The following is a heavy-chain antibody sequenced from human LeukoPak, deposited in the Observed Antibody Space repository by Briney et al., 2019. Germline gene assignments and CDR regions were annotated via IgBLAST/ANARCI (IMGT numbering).Heavy chain of an antibody. CDR2: IYHSGGT. J-gene: IGHJ1*01. V-gene: IGHV4-59*01. CDR3: ARGGAARLHFQN. D-gene: IGHD6-6*01. Sequence: KTSETLSLTCTVSGGSISTYYWNWIRQPPGKGLEWIGYIYHSGGTNYNPSLQSRVTISVDMSKNQFSLNLNSVTAADTAVYYCARGGAARLHFQNWGQGTLVTVSS. CDR1: GGSISTYY.